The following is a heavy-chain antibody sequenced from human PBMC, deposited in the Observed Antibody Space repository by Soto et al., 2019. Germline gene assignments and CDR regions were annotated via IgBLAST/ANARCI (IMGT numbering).Heavy chain of an antibody. Sequence: PGGSLRLSCAASGFSFSDYYMSWIRQAPGKGLEWVSYISSSSSTIYYADSVKGRFTISRDNAKNSLYLQMNSLRDEDTAVYYCARPHSNSGYGMDVWGQGTTVTVSS. J-gene: IGHJ6*02. CDR3: ARPHSNSGYGMDV. CDR1: GFSFSDYY. V-gene: IGHV3-11*04. CDR2: ISSSSSTI. D-gene: IGHD4-4*01.